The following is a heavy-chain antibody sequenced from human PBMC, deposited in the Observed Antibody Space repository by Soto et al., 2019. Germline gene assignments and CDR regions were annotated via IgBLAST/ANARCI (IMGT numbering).Heavy chain of an antibody. CDR2: ISYDGSNK. Sequence: QVQLVESRGGVVQPGRSLRLSCAASGFTFSSYAMHWVRQAPGKGLEWVAVISYDGSNKYYADSVKGRFTISRDNSKNTLYLQMNSLRAEDTAVYYCARGGYSYGLLDYWGQGTLVTVSS. V-gene: IGHV3-30-3*01. CDR3: ARGGYSYGLLDY. J-gene: IGHJ4*02. D-gene: IGHD5-18*01. CDR1: GFTFSSYA.